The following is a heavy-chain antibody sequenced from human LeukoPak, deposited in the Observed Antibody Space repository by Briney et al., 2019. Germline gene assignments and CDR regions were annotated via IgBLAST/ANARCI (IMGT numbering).Heavy chain of an antibody. CDR3: ARGEACSSTSCYYWFDP. CDR1: GYTFTGYY. Sequence: ASVKVSCKASGYTFTGYYMHWVRPAPGQGLEWMGWINPNSGGTNYAQKFQGRVTMTRDTSISTAYMELSRLRSDDTAVYYCARGEACSSTSCYYWFDPWGQGTLVTVSS. D-gene: IGHD2-2*01. V-gene: IGHV1-2*02. CDR2: INPNSGGT. J-gene: IGHJ5*02.